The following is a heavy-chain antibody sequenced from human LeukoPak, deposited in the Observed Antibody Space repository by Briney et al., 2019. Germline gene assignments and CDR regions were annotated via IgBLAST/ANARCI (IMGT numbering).Heavy chain of an antibody. CDR2: IYYSGST. D-gene: IGHD1-26*01. CDR1: GGSISSYY. J-gene: IGHJ5*02. Sequence: SETLSLTCTVSGGSISSYYWSWIRQPPGKGLEGIGDIYYSGSTNYNPSLKSRVTISVDTSKNQFSLKLGSVTAADTAVYYCARDSGNWFDPWGQGTLVTVSS. CDR3: ARDSGNWFDP. V-gene: IGHV4-59*01.